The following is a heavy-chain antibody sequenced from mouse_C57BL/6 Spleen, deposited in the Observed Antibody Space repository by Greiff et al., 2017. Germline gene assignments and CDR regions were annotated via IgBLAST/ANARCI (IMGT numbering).Heavy chain of an antibody. D-gene: IGHD2-4*01. CDR2: IYPGDGDT. CDR3: ARWDDYDVWFAY. J-gene: IGHJ3*01. CDR1: GYAFSSSW. V-gene: IGHV1-82*01. Sequence: LVESGPELVKPGASVKISCKASGYAFSSSWMNWVKQRPGKGLEWIGRIYPGDGDTNYNGKFKGKATLTADKSSSTAYMQLSSLTSEDSAVYFCARWDDYDVWFAYWGQGTLVTVSA.